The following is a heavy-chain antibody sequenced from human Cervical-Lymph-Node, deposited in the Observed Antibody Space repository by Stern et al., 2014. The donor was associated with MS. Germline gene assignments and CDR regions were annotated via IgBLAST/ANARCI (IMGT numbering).Heavy chain of an antibody. Sequence: QMQLVQSGAEVKKPGSSVKVSCKASGGTFSTYAIGWVRQAPGQGLEWMGGIIPITETANYEQKFQGRLTITADESTTTAYMELSSLRSEDTAIYYCASGGRSSWYFDLWGRGTLVTVSS. CDR1: GGTFSTYA. CDR2: IIPITETA. V-gene: IGHV1-69*01. D-gene: IGHD6-6*01. CDR3: ASGGRSSWYFDL. J-gene: IGHJ2*01.